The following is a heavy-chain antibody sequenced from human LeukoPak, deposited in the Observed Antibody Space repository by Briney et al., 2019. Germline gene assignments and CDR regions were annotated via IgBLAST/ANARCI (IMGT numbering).Heavy chain of an antibody. J-gene: IGHJ3*02. Sequence: LGGSLRLSCAASGFTVSSNYMSWVRQAPGKGLEWVSVIYSGGSTYYADSVKGRFTISRDNSKNTLYLQMNSLRAEDTAVYYCARDPRWELPSVDAFDIWGQGTMVTVSS. D-gene: IGHD1-26*01. V-gene: IGHV3-66*01. CDR3: ARDPRWELPSVDAFDI. CDR2: IYSGGST. CDR1: GFTVSSNY.